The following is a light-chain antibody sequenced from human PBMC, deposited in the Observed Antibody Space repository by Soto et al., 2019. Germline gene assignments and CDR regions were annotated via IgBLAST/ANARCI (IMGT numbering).Light chain of an antibody. J-gene: IGKJ5*01. CDR3: QQYSKWPIT. V-gene: IGKV3-15*01. Sequence: EIVLTQSPGTLSLSPGERATLSCRASQTVPSSYLAWYQQKSGQTPRLLIYGISTRATGIPARFSGSGSGTEFSLTISSLQSEDFAVYYCQQYSKWPITFGQGTRLEIK. CDR2: GIS. CDR1: QTVPSSY.